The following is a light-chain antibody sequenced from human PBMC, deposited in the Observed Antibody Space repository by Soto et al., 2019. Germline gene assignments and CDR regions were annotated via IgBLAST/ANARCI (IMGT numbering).Light chain of an antibody. J-gene: IGKJ1*01. Sequence: EIMLTQSPGTLSLSPGERATLSCRASQSVSSSYLAWYQQKPGQAPRLLIYGASSRATGIPDRFSGSGSGTDFTLTISRLEPEDFAVYYCQQYVTSSPRTFGQGTKVDIK. CDR2: GAS. CDR3: QQYVTSSPRT. CDR1: QSVSSSY. V-gene: IGKV3-20*01.